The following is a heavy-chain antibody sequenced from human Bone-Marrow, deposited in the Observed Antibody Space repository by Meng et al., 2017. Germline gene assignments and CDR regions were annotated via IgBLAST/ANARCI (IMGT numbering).Heavy chain of an antibody. J-gene: IGHJ4*02. Sequence: VRLGQSGAEVKKPGSSVKVSCKASGGTFSSYAISWVRQAPGQGLEWMGGIIPIFGTANYAQKFQGRVTITADESTSTAYMELSSLRSEDTAVYYCARTTGYSSSWYETFFDYWGQGTLVTASS. CDR1: GGTFSSYA. V-gene: IGHV1-69*01. D-gene: IGHD6-13*01. CDR2: IIPIFGTA. CDR3: ARTTGYSSSWYETFFDY.